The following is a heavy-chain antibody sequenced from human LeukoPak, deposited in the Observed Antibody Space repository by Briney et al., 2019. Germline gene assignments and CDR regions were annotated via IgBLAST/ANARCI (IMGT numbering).Heavy chain of an antibody. CDR3: ARHGHSNNWYVAFDI. CDR2: IYTSGST. V-gene: IGHV4-4*07. Sequence: SETLSLTCTVSGGSISSYYWSWIRQPAGKGLEWIGRIYTSGSTNYNPSLKSRVTISVDTSNNQFSLKLSSVTAADTAVYYCARHGHSNNWYVAFDIWGQGTVVTVSS. J-gene: IGHJ3*02. D-gene: IGHD6-13*01. CDR1: GGSISSYY.